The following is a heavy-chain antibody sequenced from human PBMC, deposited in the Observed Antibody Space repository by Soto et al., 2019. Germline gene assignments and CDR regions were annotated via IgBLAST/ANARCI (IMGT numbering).Heavy chain of an antibody. Sequence: QVQLVQSGPEVKEPGSSVKVSCKTSGGTFSSYSLNWVRQAPGQGLEWMGVITPLYGTKNYAQKFRGRVTFAADESTSTLFMELTRATYADTAVYFCARGGTLKPFDPLGQGTLVTVSS. D-gene: IGHD3-16*01. CDR3: ARGGTLKPFDP. CDR1: GGTFSSYS. CDR2: ITPLYGTK. V-gene: IGHV1-69*12. J-gene: IGHJ5*02.